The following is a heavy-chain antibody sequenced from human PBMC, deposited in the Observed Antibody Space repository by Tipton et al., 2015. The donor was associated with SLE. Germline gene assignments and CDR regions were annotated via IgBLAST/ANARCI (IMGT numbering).Heavy chain of an antibody. V-gene: IGHV4-34*01. Sequence: TLSLTCTVSGGSISSYYWSWIRQPPGKGLGWIGEVNHSGSTNYNPSLKSRVTISVDTSKNQFSLKLSSVTAADTAVYYCARVVAAAGTAFDIWGQGTMVTVSS. CDR2: VNHSGST. CDR1: GGSISSYY. D-gene: IGHD6-13*01. J-gene: IGHJ3*02. CDR3: ARVVAAAGTAFDI.